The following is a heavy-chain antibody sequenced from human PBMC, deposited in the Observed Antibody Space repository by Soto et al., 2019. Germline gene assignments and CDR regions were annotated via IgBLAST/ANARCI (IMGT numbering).Heavy chain of an antibody. CDR3: ARHFSHLIFVVVPAGLDY. Sequence: QLQLQESGPGLVKPSETLSLTCTVSGGSISSSSYYWGWIRQPPGKGLEWIGSIYYSGSTYYNPSLKSRVTISVDTSKNQFSLKLSSVTAADTAVYYCARHFSHLIFVVVPAGLDYWGQGTLVTVSS. CDR1: GGSISSSSYY. J-gene: IGHJ4*02. V-gene: IGHV4-39*01. D-gene: IGHD2-2*01. CDR2: IYYSGST.